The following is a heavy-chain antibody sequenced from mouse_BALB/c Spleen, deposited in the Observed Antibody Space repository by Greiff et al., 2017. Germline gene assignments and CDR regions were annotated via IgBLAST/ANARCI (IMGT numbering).Heavy chain of an antibody. J-gene: IGHJ1*01. CDR2: IYPGSGST. Sequence: QVQLQQPGAELVKPGTSVKLSCKASGYNFTSYWINWVKLRPGQGLEWIGDIYPGSGSTNYNEKFKSKATLTVDTSSSTAYMQLSSLASEDSALYYCARGHYGYAWYFDVWGAGTTVTVSS. V-gene: IGHV1-55*01. CDR1: GYNFTSYW. CDR3: ARGHYGYAWYFDV. D-gene: IGHD1-2*01.